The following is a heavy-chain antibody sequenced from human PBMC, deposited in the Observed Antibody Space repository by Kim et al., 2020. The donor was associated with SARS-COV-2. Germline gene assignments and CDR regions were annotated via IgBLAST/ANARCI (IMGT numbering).Heavy chain of an antibody. Sequence: SETLSLTCTVSGGSISSYYWSWIRQPPGKGLEWIGYIYYSGSTNYNPSLKSRVTISVDTSKNQFSLKLSSVTAADTAVYYCARGQVLGYYYYYMDVWGKGTTVTVSS. D-gene: IGHD1-26*01. CDR1: GGSISSYY. CDR3: ARGQVLGYYYYYMDV. V-gene: IGHV4-59*01. J-gene: IGHJ6*03. CDR2: IYYSGST.